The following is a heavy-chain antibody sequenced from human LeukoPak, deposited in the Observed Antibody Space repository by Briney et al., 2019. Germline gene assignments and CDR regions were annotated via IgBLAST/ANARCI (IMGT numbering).Heavy chain of an antibody. D-gene: IGHD4-23*01. V-gene: IGHV4-34*01. CDR2: INHSGST. CDR3: ARDPTVVTLDASDI. CDR1: GGSFSGYY. J-gene: IGHJ3*02. Sequence: SETLSLTCAVYGGSFSGYYWSWIRQPPGKGLEWIGEINHSGSTNYNPSLKSRVTISVDTSKNQFSLKLSSVTAADTAVYYCARDPTVVTLDASDIWGQGTMVTVSS.